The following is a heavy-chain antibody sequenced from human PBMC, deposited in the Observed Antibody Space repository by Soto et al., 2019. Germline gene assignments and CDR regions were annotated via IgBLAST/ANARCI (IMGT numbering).Heavy chain of an antibody. Sequence: SGPTLVNRTQTVTLTCTFSGLSLSTSGVSVGWIRQPPGKALEWLAFIYCNDDKRYRPSLNIRRTLSKDNSEKQVVLTMANMDPADTATYYCANRVVSRLSLDYWGQGTRVTVSS. CDR1: GLSLSTSGVS. D-gene: IGHD3-16*02. V-gene: IGHV2-5*01. CDR3: ANRVVSRLSLDY. J-gene: IGHJ4*02. CDR2: IYCNDDK.